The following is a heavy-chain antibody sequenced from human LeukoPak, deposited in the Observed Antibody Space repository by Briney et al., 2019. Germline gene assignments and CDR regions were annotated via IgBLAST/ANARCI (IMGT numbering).Heavy chain of an antibody. Sequence: GGSLRLSCAASGFTFSSYSMNWVRQAPGKGLEWVSSISSSSSYIYYADSVKGRFTISRDNAKNSLYLQMNSLRAEDTAVYYCARAGYFDILTGDYYYYYGMDVWGQGTTVTVSS. D-gene: IGHD3-9*01. CDR2: ISSSSSYI. V-gene: IGHV3-21*01. CDR1: GFTFSSYS. J-gene: IGHJ6*02. CDR3: ARAGYFDILTGDYYYYYGMDV.